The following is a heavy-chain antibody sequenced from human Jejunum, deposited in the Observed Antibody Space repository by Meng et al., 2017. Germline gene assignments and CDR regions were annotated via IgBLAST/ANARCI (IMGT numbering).Heavy chain of an antibody. V-gene: IGHV3-7*01. CDR2: INEDGGEK. CDR1: GFTFRSYW. D-gene: IGHD3-10*01. Sequence: GESLKISCAASGFTFRSYWMTWVRRAPGKGLEWVACINEDGGEKHFLDSVTGRFTISRDNAKNSVFLQMDSLRAEDTAVYYCARGYYGSGAFDPWGQGTLVTVSS. CDR3: ARGYYGSGAFDP. J-gene: IGHJ5*02.